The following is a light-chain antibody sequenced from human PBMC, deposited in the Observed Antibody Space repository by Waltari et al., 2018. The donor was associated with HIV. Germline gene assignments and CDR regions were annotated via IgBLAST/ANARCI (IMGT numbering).Light chain of an antibody. V-gene: IGLV3-1*01. J-gene: IGLJ2*01. CDR2: QDN. CDR1: KLGNKY. CDR3: QAWDSSAAV. Sequence: SYVLTQPPSVSVSPGQTATITCSGDKLGNKYVCWYQQMAGQSPVLVIYQDNKKSSGMPERFSGSNSGNTATLTISGTQAVDEADYYCQAWDSSAAVFGGGTKLTVL.